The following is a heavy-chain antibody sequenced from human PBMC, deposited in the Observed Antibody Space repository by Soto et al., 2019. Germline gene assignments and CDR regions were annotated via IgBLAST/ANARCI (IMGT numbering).Heavy chain of an antibody. D-gene: IGHD3-22*01. CDR2: ISGSGGST. V-gene: IGHV3-23*01. J-gene: IGHJ5*02. Sequence: GGSLRLSCAASGFTFSSYAMSWVRQAPGKGLEWVSAISGSGGSTYYADSVKGRFTISRDNSKNTLYLQMNSLRAEDTAVYYCAKDRRITMILPNWFDPWGQGTLVTVSS. CDR3: AKDRRITMILPNWFDP. CDR1: GFTFSSYA.